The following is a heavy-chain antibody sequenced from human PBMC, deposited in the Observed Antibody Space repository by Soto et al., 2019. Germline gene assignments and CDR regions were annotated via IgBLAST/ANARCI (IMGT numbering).Heavy chain of an antibody. CDR2: INQDGSEK. CDR3: ARDGVAAGLYLDN. V-gene: IGHV3-7*01. J-gene: IGHJ4*02. Sequence: EVQLVESGGGLVQPGGSLRLSCAASGFIFRSYWMSWVRQASGKGLEWVANINQDGSEKYYVDSVRGRFIISRDNAENSLYLQMNSLRAEDTALYYCARDGVAAGLYLDNWGQGTLVTVSS. CDR1: GFIFRSYW. D-gene: IGHD2-15*01.